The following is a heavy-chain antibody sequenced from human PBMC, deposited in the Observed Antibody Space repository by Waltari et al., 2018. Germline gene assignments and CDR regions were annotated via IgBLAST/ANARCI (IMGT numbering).Heavy chain of an antibody. Sequence: QITLKESGPTLVKPTQTLTLTCTFSGFSISTSGVGVGWIRQPPGKALEWLALIYWNDERHYSPSLTCKLIITKETSKNQVVLTTTNMEPVDTATYFCAHRQRVTTCTYDLWSGQSAYYFNYWGQGTLVTVSS. D-gene: IGHD3-3*01. J-gene: IGHJ4*02. CDR2: IYWNDER. CDR1: GFSISTSGVG. CDR3: AHRQRVTTCTYDLWSGQSAYYFNY. V-gene: IGHV2-5*01.